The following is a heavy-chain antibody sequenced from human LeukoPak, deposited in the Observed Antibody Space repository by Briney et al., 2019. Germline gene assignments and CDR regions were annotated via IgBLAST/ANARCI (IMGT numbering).Heavy chain of an antibody. V-gene: IGHV1-3*01. CDR2: INAGNGNT. J-gene: IGHJ5*02. Sequence: ASVKVPCKASGYTFTSYAMHWVRQAPGQRLEWMGWINAGNGNTKYSQKFQGRVIITRDTSASIAYMELSSLRSEDTAVYYCARVFRGVIGHNWFDPWGQGTLVTVSS. D-gene: IGHD3-16*02. CDR3: ARVFRGVIGHNWFDP. CDR1: GYTFTSYA.